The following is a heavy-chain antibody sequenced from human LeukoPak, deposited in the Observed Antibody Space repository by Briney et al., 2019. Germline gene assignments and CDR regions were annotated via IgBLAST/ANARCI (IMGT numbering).Heavy chain of an antibody. Sequence: GGSLRLSCAASGFTLSDYYMTWIRQAPGKGLEWVSYVSNGGSSSILYADSVKGRFTVFRDYANNSLYLQMNSLRADDTGVYYCARDKSNKGHDCWGQGTLVNVSS. CDR1: GFTLSDYY. CDR3: ARDKSNKGHDC. J-gene: IGHJ4*02. CDR2: VSNGGSSSI. V-gene: IGHV3-11*01.